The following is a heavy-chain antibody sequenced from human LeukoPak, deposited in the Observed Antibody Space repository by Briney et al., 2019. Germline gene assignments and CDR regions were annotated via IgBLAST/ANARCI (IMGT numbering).Heavy chain of an antibody. CDR1: GFTFSSYA. CDR3: AKSRGATDYYGLDV. CDR2: ISHDGSTK. Sequence: GGSLRLSCAASGFTFSSYAMHWVRQAPGKGLEWVAVISHDGSTKYYADSVKGRFTISRDNSKNTLYLQMNSLRDEDTAVYYCAKSRGATDYYGLDVWGQGTTVTVSS. J-gene: IGHJ6*02. V-gene: IGHV3-30-3*02.